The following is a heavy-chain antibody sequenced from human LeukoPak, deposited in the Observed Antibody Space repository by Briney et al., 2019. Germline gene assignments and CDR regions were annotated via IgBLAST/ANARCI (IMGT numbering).Heavy chain of an antibody. V-gene: IGHV4-59*08. Sequence: SSETLSLTCTVSGGSISSYYWSWIRQPPGKGLEWIGYIYYSGSTKYNPSLRSRVTISADTSKNQFSLKLSSVTAADTAVYYCARHLRGEQQLSGFDYWGQGTLVTVSS. CDR1: GGSISSYY. D-gene: IGHD6-13*01. CDR3: ARHLRGEQQLSGFDY. J-gene: IGHJ4*02. CDR2: IYYSGST.